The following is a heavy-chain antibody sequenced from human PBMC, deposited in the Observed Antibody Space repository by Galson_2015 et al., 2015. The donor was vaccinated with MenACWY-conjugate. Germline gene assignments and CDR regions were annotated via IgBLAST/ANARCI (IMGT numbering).Heavy chain of an antibody. CDR3: VKYDTNDAFDY. D-gene: IGHD2-8*01. CDR2: TSFDDSDK. V-gene: IGHV3-74*01. J-gene: IGHJ4*01. CDR1: GFTLSRHW. Sequence: SLRLSCAASGFTLSRHWMHWVPQAPGKGLVWVSRTSFDDSDKVYADSVKDRFTISRDDSKDTLDLQMNGLKTEDTAMYYCVKYDTNDAFDYWGHGTLVSVSA.